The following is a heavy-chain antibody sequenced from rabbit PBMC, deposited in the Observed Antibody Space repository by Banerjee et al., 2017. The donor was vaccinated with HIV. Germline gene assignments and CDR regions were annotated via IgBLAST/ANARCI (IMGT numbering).Heavy chain of an antibody. CDR3: AREDYVGGTGWLYAYKL. J-gene: IGHJ4*01. CDR1: GFSFSNNYV. CDR2: IATGSGNT. D-gene: IGHD4-2*01. V-gene: IGHV1S45*01. Sequence: QEQLEESGGGLVKPGASLTLTCTASGFSFSNNYVMCWVRQAPGKGLEWIACIATGSGNTYYASWAKGRFTISKTSSTTVTLQMTSLTAADTATYFCAREDYVGGTGWLYAYKLWGPGTLVTVS.